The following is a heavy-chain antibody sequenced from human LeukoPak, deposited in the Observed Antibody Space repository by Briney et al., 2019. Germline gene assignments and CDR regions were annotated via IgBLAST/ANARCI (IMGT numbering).Heavy chain of an antibody. V-gene: IGHV4-39*07. J-gene: IGHJ6*03. CDR2: IYYSGNT. D-gene: IGHD3-3*01. CDR3: ARAVYYDFWSGYPDTYYYYYMDV. CDR1: GGSISSGSYY. Sequence: PSETLSLTCTVSGGSISSGSYYWGWIRQPPGKGLEWIGIIYYSGNTNCNPSLKSRVTISVDTSKNQFSLKLSSVTAADTAVYYCARAVYYDFWSGYPDTYYYYYMDVWGKGTTVTVSS.